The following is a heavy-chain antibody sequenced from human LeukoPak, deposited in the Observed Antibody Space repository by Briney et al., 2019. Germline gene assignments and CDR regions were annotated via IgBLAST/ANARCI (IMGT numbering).Heavy chain of an antibody. D-gene: IGHD5-12*01. CDR3: AKGGGYEAQYYYYYLDV. Sequence: AGGSLRLSCAASGFTVSSNYMSWVRQAPGKGLEWVSVIYSDGSTYYADSVKGRFTISRDNSKNTLYLQMKSLRAEDTAVYYCAKGGGYEAQYYYYYLDVWGKGTTVTISS. J-gene: IGHJ6*03. CDR1: GFTVSSNY. CDR2: IYSDGST. V-gene: IGHV3-66*01.